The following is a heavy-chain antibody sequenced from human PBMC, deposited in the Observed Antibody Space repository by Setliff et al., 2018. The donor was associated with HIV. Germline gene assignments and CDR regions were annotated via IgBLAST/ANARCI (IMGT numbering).Heavy chain of an antibody. V-gene: IGHV4-59*08. J-gene: IGHJ5*02. D-gene: IGHD3-22*01. Sequence: SETLSLTCTVSGDSIRGYYWSWIRQPPGKGLEWMGYVFYTGFAAYNPSLKSRLTISVDTSKNQFSLKLNSVTAADTAVYYCARGRYYYDSSTYPNWFDPWGQGTLVTVSS. CDR1: GDSIRGYY. CDR2: VFYTGFA. CDR3: ARGRYYYDSSTYPNWFDP.